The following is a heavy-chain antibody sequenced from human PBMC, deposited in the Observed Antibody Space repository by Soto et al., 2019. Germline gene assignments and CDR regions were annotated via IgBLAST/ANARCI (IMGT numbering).Heavy chain of an antibody. D-gene: IGHD2-15*01. J-gene: IGHJ1*01. Sequence: SETLSLTCTVSGGSISSYYWSWIRQPPGKGLEWIGYIYYSGSTNYNPSLKSRVTISVDTSKNQFSLKLSSVTAADTAVYYCARNGYYSGGSCYEYFQHWGQGTLVSVSS. CDR2: IYYSGST. CDR1: GGSISSYY. V-gene: IGHV4-59*01. CDR3: ARNGYYSGGSCYEYFQH.